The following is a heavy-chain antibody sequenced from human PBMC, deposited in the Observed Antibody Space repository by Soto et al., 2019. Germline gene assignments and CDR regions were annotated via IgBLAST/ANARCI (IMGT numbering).Heavy chain of an antibody. Sequence: EVQLLESGGGLVQPGGSLRLSCAASGFTFSSYVMSWVRQAPGKGLEWVSAISGSGGSTYYADSEKGRFTISRDNSKNTLYLQMNSLRAEDTAVYYCAKARGSSTPAPGSYWGQGTLVTVSS. CDR1: GFTFSSYV. D-gene: IGHD2-2*01. CDR3: AKARGSSTPAPGSY. J-gene: IGHJ4*02. V-gene: IGHV3-23*01. CDR2: ISGSGGST.